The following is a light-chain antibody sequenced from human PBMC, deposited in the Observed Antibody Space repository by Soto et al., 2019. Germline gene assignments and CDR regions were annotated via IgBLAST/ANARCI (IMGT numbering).Light chain of an antibody. CDR3: QQFGRSPWT. CDR2: GSS. J-gene: IGKJ1*01. Sequence: EIVLTQSPGTLSLSPGERATLSCRASQSVSSSYLAWYQHKPGQAPRLLIYGSSSRATGIPDRFSGGGSGTDFTLTISRLDPEDVAVYYCQQFGRSPWTFGQGTKVEI. CDR1: QSVSSSY. V-gene: IGKV3-20*01.